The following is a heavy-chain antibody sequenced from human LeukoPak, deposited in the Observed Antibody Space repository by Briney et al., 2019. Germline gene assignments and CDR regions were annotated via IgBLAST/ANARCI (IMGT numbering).Heavy chain of an antibody. J-gene: IGHJ6*02. V-gene: IGHV1-8*01. D-gene: IGHD2-2*01. CDR3: ARGYYCSSASCLPYYYYGMDV. CDR2: MNPNSGNT. CDR1: GYTFTSYD. Sequence: ASVKVSCKASGYTFTSYDINWVRQATGQGLEWMGWMNPNSGNTGYAQKFRGRVTMTRNTSISTAYMELSSLRSEDTAVYYCARGYYCSSASCLPYYYYGMDVWGQGTTVTVSS.